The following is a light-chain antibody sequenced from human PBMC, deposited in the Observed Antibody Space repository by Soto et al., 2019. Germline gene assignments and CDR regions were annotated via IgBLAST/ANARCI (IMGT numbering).Light chain of an antibody. CDR3: SSYTSSSTRV. CDR1: SSDVGGYNY. CDR2: DVS. V-gene: IGLV2-14*01. J-gene: IGLJ1*01. Sequence: QSVLTRPASVSGSPGQSITISCTGTSSDVGGYNYVSWYQQHPGKAPKLMIYDVSNRPSGVSNRFSGSKSGNTASLTISGLQAEHEADYYCSSYTSSSTRVFGTGTKVTVL.